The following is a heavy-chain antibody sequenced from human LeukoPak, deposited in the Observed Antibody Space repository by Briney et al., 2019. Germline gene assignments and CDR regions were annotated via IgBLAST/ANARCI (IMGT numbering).Heavy chain of an antibody. J-gene: IGHJ4*02. CDR1: GYSFNSYY. D-gene: IGHD4-23*01. CDR2: INPSGHRT. CDR3: ARDLGDYGGNSGFFDF. Sequence: ASVTVSCTASGYSFNSYYIHWVRQAPGQGLEWMGTINPSGHRTIYAQNFQGRVTMTTDTSTRIVDMELSGLKSEDTAVYYCARDLGDYGGNSGFFDFWGQGILVTVSS. V-gene: IGHV1-46*02.